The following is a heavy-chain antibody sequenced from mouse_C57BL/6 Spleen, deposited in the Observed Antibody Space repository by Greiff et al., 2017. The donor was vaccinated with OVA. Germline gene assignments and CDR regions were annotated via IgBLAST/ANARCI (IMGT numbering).Heavy chain of an antibody. Sequence: VQLQQPGAELVKPGASVKMSCKASGYTFTSYWITWVKQRPGRGLEWIGDIYPGSGSTNYNEKFKSKATLTVDTSSSTAYMQLSSLTSKDSAVYYCARRRTGIAMDYWGQGTSVTVSS. CDR1: GYTFTSYW. D-gene: IGHD4-1*01. CDR2: IYPGSGST. J-gene: IGHJ4*01. V-gene: IGHV1-55*01. CDR3: ARRRTGIAMDY.